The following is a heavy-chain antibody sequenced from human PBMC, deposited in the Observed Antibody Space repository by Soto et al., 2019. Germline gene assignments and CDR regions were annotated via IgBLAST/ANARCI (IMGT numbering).Heavy chain of an antibody. V-gene: IGHV4-39*01. J-gene: IGHJ3*02. CDR2: IYNSGST. D-gene: IGHD5-18*01. CDR1: GGSISRGSYY. Sequence: SETLSLTCTVSGGSISRGSYYWGWIRQPPGKGLEWIGSIYNSGSTYYQPPLKSRVTISVDTSKNQFSLKLSSVTAADTAMYYCARLDAVDTGAFDIWGQGTMVTVSS. CDR3: ARLDAVDTGAFDI.